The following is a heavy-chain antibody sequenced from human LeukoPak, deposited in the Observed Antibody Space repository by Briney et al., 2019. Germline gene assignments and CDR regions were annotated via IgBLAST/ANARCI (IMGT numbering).Heavy chain of an antibody. D-gene: IGHD3-22*01. V-gene: IGHV3-15*01. CDR3: TTDRTMKGY. J-gene: IGHJ4*02. CDR1: AFTVSNAW. CDR2: IRSKNDGGTI. Sequence: AGGSLRLSCAASAFTVSNAWMAWVRQAPGKGLEWVGRIRSKNDGGTIGYAAPEKDRFTISRDDSKNTLYLQMNSLEIEDTAVYFCTTDRTMKGYWGQGALVTVSS.